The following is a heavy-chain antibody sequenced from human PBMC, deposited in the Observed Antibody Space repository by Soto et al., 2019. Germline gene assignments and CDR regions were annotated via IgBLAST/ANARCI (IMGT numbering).Heavy chain of an antibody. D-gene: IGHD3-10*01. V-gene: IGHV3-48*01. CDR2: ISRSSTGI. J-gene: IGHJ6*02. CDR3: ARAVTCGLDV. CDR1: GFTFSLYS. Sequence: EVQLVESGGGLVQPGGSLRLSCAASGFTFSLYSMSWVRQAPGKGLEWVSYISRSSTGIYYADSVKGRFTISRGDATTSMHLQMISLRAGDTAVYCCARAVTCGLDVWGQGTTVSISS.